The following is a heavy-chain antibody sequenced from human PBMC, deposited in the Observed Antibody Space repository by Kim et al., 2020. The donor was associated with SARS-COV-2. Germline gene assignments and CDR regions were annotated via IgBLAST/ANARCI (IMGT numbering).Heavy chain of an antibody. CDR1: GGSFSGYY. D-gene: IGHD5-12*01. V-gene: IGHV4-34*01. Sequence: SETLSLTCAVYGGSFSGYYWSWIRQPPGKGLEWIGEINHSGSTNYNPSLKSRVTISVDTSKNQFSLKLSSVTAADTAVYYCARGPKKYSGYDLYYFDYWG. CDR2: INHSGST. J-gene: IGHJ4*01. CDR3: ARGPKKYSGYDLYYFDY.